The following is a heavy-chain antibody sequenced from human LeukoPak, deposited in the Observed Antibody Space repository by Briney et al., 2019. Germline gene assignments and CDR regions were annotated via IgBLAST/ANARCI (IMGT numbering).Heavy chain of an antibody. J-gene: IGHJ4*02. CDR2: ISYDGSNK. D-gene: IGHD6-13*01. CDR1: GFTFSSYG. V-gene: IGHV3-30*03. Sequence: GGSLRLSCAASGFTFSSYGMHWVRQAPGKGLEWVAVISYDGSNKYYADSVKGRFTISRDNSKNTLYLQMNSLRAEDTAVYYCARPYSSSWYGVFDYWGQGTLVTVSS. CDR3: ARPYSSSWYGVFDY.